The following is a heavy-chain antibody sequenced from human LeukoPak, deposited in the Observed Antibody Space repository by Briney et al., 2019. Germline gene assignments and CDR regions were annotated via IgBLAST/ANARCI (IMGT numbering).Heavy chain of an antibody. CDR2: IFYTGRA. V-gene: IGHV4-59*08. Sequence: SETLSLTCTVSRGSLSPDHCAWIRQPPGKGLEWIGYIFYTGRARYNPSLEGRATLTVDMSENQVSLKLSSVTAADTAMYYCARLVDGANTRVDSWGQGTLVTVSS. D-gene: IGHD4/OR15-4a*01. CDR3: ARLVDGANTRVDS. J-gene: IGHJ4*02. CDR1: RGSLSPDH.